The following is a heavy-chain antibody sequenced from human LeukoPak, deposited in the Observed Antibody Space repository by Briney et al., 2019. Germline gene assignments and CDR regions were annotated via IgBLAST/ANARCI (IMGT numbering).Heavy chain of an antibody. CDR2: IYYSGST. J-gene: IGHJ3*02. CDR1: GGSISSYY. CDR3: ARLARGYSYGPRDAFDI. D-gene: IGHD5-18*01. Sequence: SETLSLTCTVSGGSISSYYWSWIRQPPGKGLEWIGYIYYSGSTNYNPSLKSRVTTSVDTSKNQFSLKLSSVTAADTAVYYCARLARGYSYGPRDAFDIWGQGTMVTVSS. V-gene: IGHV4-59*08.